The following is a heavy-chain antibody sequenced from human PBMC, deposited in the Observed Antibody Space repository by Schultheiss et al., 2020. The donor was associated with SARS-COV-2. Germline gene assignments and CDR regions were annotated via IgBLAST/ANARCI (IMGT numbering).Heavy chain of an antibody. D-gene: IGHD1-14*01. V-gene: IGHV4-34*01. CDR3: ARWPPSETSPFDY. Sequence: SETLSLTCAVYGGSFSGYYWSWIRQPAGKGLEWIGEINHSGSTNYNPSLKSRVTISVDTSKNQFSLKLSSVTAADTAVYYCARWPPSETSPFDYWGQGTLVTVSS. CDR2: INHSGST. CDR1: GGSFSGYY. J-gene: IGHJ4*02.